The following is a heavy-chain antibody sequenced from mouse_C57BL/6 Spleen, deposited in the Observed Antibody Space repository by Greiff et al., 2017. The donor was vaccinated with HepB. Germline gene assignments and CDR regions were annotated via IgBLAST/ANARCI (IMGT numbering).Heavy chain of an antibody. CDR2: ISSGGSYT. J-gene: IGHJ4*01. V-gene: IGHV5-6*01. CDR3: ERHATTVVGYAMDY. D-gene: IGHD1-1*01. CDR1: GFTFSSYG. Sequence: EVKVVESGGDLVKPGGSLKLSCAASGFTFSSYGMSWVRQTPDKRLEWVATISSGGSYTYYPDSVKGRFTISRDNAKNTLYLQMSSLKSEDTAMYYCERHATTVVGYAMDYWGQGTSVTVSS.